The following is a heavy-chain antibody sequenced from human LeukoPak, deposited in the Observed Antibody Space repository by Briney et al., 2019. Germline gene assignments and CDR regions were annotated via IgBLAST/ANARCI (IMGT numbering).Heavy chain of an antibody. CDR1: GGTFSSYA. CDR2: IIPIFGTA. J-gene: IGHJ5*02. CDR3: ARFLEAAGWDNWFDP. V-gene: IGHV1-69*13. Sequence: ASVTVSCKASGGTFSSYAISWVRQAPGQGLEWMGGIIPIFGTANYAQKFQGRVTITADESTSTAYMELSSLRSEDTAVYYCARFLEAAGWDNWFDPWGQGTLVTVSS. D-gene: IGHD6-19*01.